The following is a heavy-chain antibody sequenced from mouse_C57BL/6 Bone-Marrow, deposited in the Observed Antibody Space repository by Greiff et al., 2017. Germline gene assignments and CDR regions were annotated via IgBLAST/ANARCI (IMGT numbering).Heavy chain of an antibody. CDR2: IYPRSGNT. CDR3: ARGGYYGSCYFDY. J-gene: IGHJ2*01. Sequence: VKVVESGAELARPGASVKLSCTASGYTFTSYGIRWVKQRTGQGLEWIGEIYPRSGNTYYNEKFKGKATMTADKSSSTAYMELRSLTSEDAAVDFCARGGYYGSCYFDYWGQGTTLTVSS. V-gene: IGHV1-81*01. CDR1: GYTFTSYG. D-gene: IGHD2-2*01.